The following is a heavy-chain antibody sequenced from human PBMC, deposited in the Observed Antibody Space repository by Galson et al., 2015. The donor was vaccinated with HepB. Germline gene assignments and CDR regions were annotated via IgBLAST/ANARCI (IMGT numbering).Heavy chain of an antibody. CDR3: ARDGYCSSTSCYNLNYYYYGMDV. CDR1: GYTFTSYG. D-gene: IGHD2-2*03. CDR2: ISAYNGNT. Sequence: SVKVSCKASGYTFTSYGISWVRQAPGQGLEWMGWISAYNGNTNYAQKLQGRVTMTTDTSTSTAYMELRSLRSDDTAVYYCARDGYCSSTSCYNLNYYYYGMDVWGQGTTVTVSS. J-gene: IGHJ6*02. V-gene: IGHV1-18*04.